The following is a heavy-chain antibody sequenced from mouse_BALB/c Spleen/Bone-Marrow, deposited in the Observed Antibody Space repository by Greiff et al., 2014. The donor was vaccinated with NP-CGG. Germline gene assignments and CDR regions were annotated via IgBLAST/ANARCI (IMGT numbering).Heavy chain of an antibody. CDR3: ARRFITTAAWFAY. Sequence: VQLKESGPELVKPGASVEISCKASGYTFTDYNMHWVKQSHGKSLEWIGYIYPYNGGTGYNQKFKSKATLTVDNSSSAAYMELRSLTSEDSAVYFCARRFITTAAWFAYWGQGTLVTVSA. CDR1: GYTFTDYN. J-gene: IGHJ3*01. V-gene: IGHV1S29*02. CDR2: IYPYNGGT. D-gene: IGHD1-2*01.